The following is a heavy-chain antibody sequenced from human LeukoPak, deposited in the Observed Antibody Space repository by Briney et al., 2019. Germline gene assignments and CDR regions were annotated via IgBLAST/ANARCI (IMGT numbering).Heavy chain of an antibody. D-gene: IGHD7-27*01. J-gene: IGHJ3*02. CDR2: IYYSGST. CDR1: GGSISSYY. Sequence: SETLSLTCPVSGGSISSYYWRWIRQPPGKGLEWIGYIYYSGSTNYNPSLKSRVTISVDTSKNQVSLKLSSVTAADTAVYYCAIRSVPKSRLGAFDIWGQGTMVSVSS. CDR3: AIRSVPKSRLGAFDI. V-gene: IGHV4-59*08.